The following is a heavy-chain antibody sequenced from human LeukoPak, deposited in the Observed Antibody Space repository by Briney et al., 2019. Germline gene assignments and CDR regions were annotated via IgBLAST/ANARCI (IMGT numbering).Heavy chain of an antibody. V-gene: IGHV1-2*02. CDR3: ARDGFGELYDY. Sequence: GASVKVSCKASGYTFTSYGIRWVRQAPGQGLEWMGWINPNSGGTNYAQKFQGRVTMTRDTSISTAYMELSRLRSDDTAVYYCARDGFGELYDYWGQGTLVTVSS. CDR2: INPNSGGT. D-gene: IGHD3-10*01. CDR1: GYTFTSYG. J-gene: IGHJ4*02.